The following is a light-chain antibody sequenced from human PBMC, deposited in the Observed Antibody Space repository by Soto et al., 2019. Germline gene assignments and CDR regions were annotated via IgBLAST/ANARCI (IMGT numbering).Light chain of an antibody. CDR2: EVS. CDR1: SSDVGGYNY. J-gene: IGLJ1*01. CDR3: CSYGGTFTYI. V-gene: IGLV2-14*01. Sequence: QSVLTQPASVSGSPGQSITISCTGTSSDVGGYNYVSWYQQHPGKAPKLMIYEVSNRPSGVSDRFSGSRSGNTASLTISGLQAEDESDYFCCSYGGTFTYIFGSGTKVTVL.